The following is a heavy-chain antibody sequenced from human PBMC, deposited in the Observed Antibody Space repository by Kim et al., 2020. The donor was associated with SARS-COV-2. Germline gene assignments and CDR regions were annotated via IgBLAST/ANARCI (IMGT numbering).Heavy chain of an antibody. D-gene: IGHD4-17*01. Sequence: GGSLRLSCAASGFTFSSYWMSWVRQAPGKGLEWVANIKQDGSEKYYVDSVKGRFTISRDNAKNSLYLQMNSLRAEDTAVYYCARVAYGEDPYYYYGMDVWGQGTTVTVSS. J-gene: IGHJ6*02. V-gene: IGHV3-7*01. CDR3: ARVAYGEDPYYYYGMDV. CDR1: GFTFSSYW. CDR2: IKQDGSEK.